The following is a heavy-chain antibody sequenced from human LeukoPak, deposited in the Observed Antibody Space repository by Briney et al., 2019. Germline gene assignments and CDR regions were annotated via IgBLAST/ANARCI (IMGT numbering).Heavy chain of an antibody. J-gene: IGHJ5*02. CDR1: GGSISSGGYY. V-gene: IGHV4-30-2*01. CDR2: IYHSGST. D-gene: IGHD3-9*01. Sequence: SETLSLTCTVSGGSISSGGYYWSWIRQPPGKGLEWIGYIYHSGSTYYNPSLKSRVTISVDRSKNQFSLELSSVTAADTAVYYCARGDYDILTGYPHNWFDPWGQGTLVTVSS. CDR3: ARGDYDILTGYPHNWFDP.